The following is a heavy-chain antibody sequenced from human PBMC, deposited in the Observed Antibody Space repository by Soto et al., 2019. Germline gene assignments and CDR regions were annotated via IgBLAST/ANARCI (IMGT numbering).Heavy chain of an antibody. CDR1: GGSISSYY. D-gene: IGHD3-3*02. CDR2: IYYSGST. J-gene: IGHJ5*02. Sequence: ETLSLTCTVSGGSISSYYWSWIRQPPGKGLEWIGYIYYSGSTNYNPSLKSRVTISVDTSKNQFSLKLSSVTAADTAVYYCASPKIAFYNWFDPWGQGTLVTVSS. V-gene: IGHV4-59*01. CDR3: ASPKIAFYNWFDP.